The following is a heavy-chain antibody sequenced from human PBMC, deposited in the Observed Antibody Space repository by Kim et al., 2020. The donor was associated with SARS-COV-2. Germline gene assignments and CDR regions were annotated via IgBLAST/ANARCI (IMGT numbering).Heavy chain of an antibody. Sequence: SETLSLTCTVSGGSVSSGSYYWSWIRQPPGKGLEWIGYIYYSGSTNYNPSLKSRVTISVDTSKNQFSLKLSSVTAADTAVYYCARGGGDIVVVVAATPPAVDYWGQGTLVTVSS. CDR2: IYYSGST. V-gene: IGHV4-61*01. J-gene: IGHJ4*02. CDR3: ARGGGDIVVVVAATPPAVDY. D-gene: IGHD2-15*01. CDR1: GGSVSSGSYY.